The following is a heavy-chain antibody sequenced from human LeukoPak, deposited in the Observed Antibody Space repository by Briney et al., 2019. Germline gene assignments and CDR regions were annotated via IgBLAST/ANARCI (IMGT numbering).Heavy chain of an antibody. J-gene: IGHJ4*02. CDR1: GFTFGDYA. Sequence: GGSLRLSCTASGFTFGDYALSWFRQAPGKGLEWVAMVKQGGSEKYYVDSVRGRFTISRDDAKNSLYLQMNSLRAEDTAVYYCASLDTALLNSAYWGQGTLVTVSS. V-gene: IGHV3-7*01. CDR2: VKQGGSEK. D-gene: IGHD5-18*01. CDR3: ASLDTALLNSAY.